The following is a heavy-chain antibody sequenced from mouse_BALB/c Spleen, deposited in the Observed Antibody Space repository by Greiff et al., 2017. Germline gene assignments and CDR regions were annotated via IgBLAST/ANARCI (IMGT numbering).Heavy chain of an antibody. CDR2: IYWDDNK. CDR3: ARRANYGSSHWYFDV. J-gene: IGHJ1*01. CDR1: GFSLSTSGMG. Sequence: VMLVESGPGILQPSQTLSLTCSFSGFSLSTSGMGVSWIRQPSGKGLEWLAHIYWDDNKRYNPSLKSRLTISKDTSRNQVFLKITSVDTADTAPYYCARRANYGSSHWYFDVWGAGTTVTVSS. V-gene: IGHV8-12*01. D-gene: IGHD1-1*01.